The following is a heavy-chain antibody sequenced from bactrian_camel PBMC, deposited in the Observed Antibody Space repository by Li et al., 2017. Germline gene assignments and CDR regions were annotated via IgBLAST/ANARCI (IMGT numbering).Heavy chain of an antibody. CDR3: AARSWLVNELGY. Sequence: VQLVESGGGSVQAGGSLKLSCVVSEYAYMRHCLGWFRQAPGKEREGVAVINRRGTSRYADFVNGRFTISRDNANNTLYLQMNSLKEEDTAVYYCAARSWLVNELGYWGHGTQVTVS. V-gene: IGHV3S26*01. CDR1: EYAYMRHC. J-gene: IGHJ6*01. CDR2: INRRGTS. D-gene: IGHD6*01.